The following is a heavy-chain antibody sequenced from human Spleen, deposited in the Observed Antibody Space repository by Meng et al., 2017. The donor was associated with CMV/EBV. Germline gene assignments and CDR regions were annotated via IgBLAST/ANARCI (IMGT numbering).Heavy chain of an antibody. CDR2: INHSGST. CDR1: FSGYY. CDR3: ARGSPPLRYDFWSGQYYFDY. V-gene: IGHV4-34*01. J-gene: IGHJ4*02. D-gene: IGHD3-3*01. Sequence: FSGYYCSWIRQPPGKGLEWLGEINHSGSTNYTPSLTSRVTISVDTSKNQFSLKLSSVTAADTAVYYCARGSPPLRYDFWSGQYYFDYWGQGTLVTVSS.